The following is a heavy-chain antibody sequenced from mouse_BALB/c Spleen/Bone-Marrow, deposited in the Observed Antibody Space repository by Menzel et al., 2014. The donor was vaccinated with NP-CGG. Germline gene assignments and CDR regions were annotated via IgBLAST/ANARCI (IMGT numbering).Heavy chain of an antibody. D-gene: IGHD2-4*01. CDR3: ARMGRLRRGDY. CDR1: GYAFSSSW. J-gene: IGHJ2*01. CDR2: IYPGDGDT. V-gene: IGHV1-82*01. Sequence: QVQLQQSGPELVKPGASVKISCKASGYAFSSSWMNWVKQRTGQGLEWIGRIYPGDGDTNYNGKFKGKATLTADKSSSTAYMQLSSLTSVDSAVYFCARMGRLRRGDYWGQGTTLTVSS.